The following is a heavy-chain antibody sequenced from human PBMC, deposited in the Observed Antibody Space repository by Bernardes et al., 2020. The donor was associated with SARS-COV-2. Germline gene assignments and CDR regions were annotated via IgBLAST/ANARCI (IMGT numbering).Heavy chain of an antibody. Sequence: GGSLRLSCVASEFTFPNYAMAWVRQVPGTGLEWVSVISAGGGSTFYADSVKGRFTISRDNSKNTLYLQMNSLTAEDTALYYCVRRSYGAPDIWGQGTVVTVSS. CDR1: EFTFPNYA. D-gene: IGHD4-17*01. V-gene: IGHV3-23*01. J-gene: IGHJ3*02. CDR2: ISAGGGST. CDR3: VRRSYGAPDI.